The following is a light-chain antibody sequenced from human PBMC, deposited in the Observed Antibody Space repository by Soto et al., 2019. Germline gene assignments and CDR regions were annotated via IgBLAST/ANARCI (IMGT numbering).Light chain of an antibody. CDR2: AAS. CDR3: QQSYSTPRT. Sequence: DIQMTQSPSSLSASVGDRVTITCRASQSISSYFNWYQQKPGKAPKLLIYAASSLQSGVPSRFSGSGSGKDFTLTISSLQPKDFATYYCQQSYSTPRTFGQGTKVEIK. J-gene: IGKJ1*01. V-gene: IGKV1-39*01. CDR1: QSISSY.